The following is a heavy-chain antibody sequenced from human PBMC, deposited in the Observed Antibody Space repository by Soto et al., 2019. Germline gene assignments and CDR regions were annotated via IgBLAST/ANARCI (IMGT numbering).Heavy chain of an antibody. CDR2: IYWDDDK. CDR1: GFSLSTSGVG. D-gene: IGHD3-22*01. V-gene: IGHV2-5*02. J-gene: IGHJ5*02. Sequence: QITLKESGPTLVKPTQTLTLTCTFSGFSLSTSGVGVGWFRQPPEKTLEGLALIYWDDDKRYSPSLKSRLTITKDTSKNQVVLTMTNMDPVDTATYCCAHSLIGYYYDSSGSNWFDPWGQGTLVTVSS. CDR3: AHSLIGYYYDSSGSNWFDP.